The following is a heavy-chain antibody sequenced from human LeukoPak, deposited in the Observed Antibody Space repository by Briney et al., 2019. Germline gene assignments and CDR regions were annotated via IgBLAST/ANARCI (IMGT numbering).Heavy chain of an antibody. Sequence: SETLSLTCTVSGGSISSYYWSWIRQPAGKGLEWIGRIYTSGSTNYNPSLKSRVTMSVDTSKNQFSLKLSSVTAADTAVYYCARRYDSSGYYRFDYWGQGTLVTVSS. CDR2: IYTSGST. CDR3: ARRYDSSGYYRFDY. CDR1: GGSISSYY. D-gene: IGHD3-22*01. V-gene: IGHV4-4*07. J-gene: IGHJ4*02.